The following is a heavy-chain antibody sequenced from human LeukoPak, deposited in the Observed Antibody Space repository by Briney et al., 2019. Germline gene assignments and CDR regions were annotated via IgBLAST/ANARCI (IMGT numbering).Heavy chain of an antibody. Sequence: GGSLRLSCAASGFTFSNAWMSWVRQAPGKGLEWIGHIKSKTDGGTTDYAAPVKGRFTISRDDSKNTLSLQMSSLRTEDTAVYYCATQQLVLVYWGQGTLVTVSS. CDR2: IKSKTDGGTT. D-gene: IGHD6-6*01. V-gene: IGHV3-15*01. J-gene: IGHJ4*02. CDR3: ATQQLVLVY. CDR1: GFTFSNAW.